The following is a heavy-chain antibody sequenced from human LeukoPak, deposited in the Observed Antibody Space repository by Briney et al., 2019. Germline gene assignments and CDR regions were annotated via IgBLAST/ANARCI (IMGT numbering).Heavy chain of an antibody. D-gene: IGHD5-18*01. J-gene: IGHJ3*01. CDR3: TTADDSL. CDR1: GFSVSNTY. Sequence: PGGSLRLSCAASGFSVSNTYMSWVRQAPGKGLDWVGRIRSKTDGGTTEYAASVKGRFTISRDDSKNTLYLQMNSLETEDTAVYYCTTADDSLWGQGTMVTVSS. CDR2: IRSKTDGGTT. V-gene: IGHV3-15*01.